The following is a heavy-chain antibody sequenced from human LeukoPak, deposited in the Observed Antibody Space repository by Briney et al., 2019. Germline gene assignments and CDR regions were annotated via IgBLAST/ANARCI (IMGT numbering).Heavy chain of an antibody. J-gene: IGHJ6*02. CDR1: GFIFTTHT. V-gene: IGHV3-30*09. Sequence: PGGSLRLSCAASGFIFTTHTMHWVRQAPGKGLEWVAVISYDGSDQYYADSVKGRFAISRDNLKNTLYLQMDRLRAEDTAVYYCARGAYGRANSHYFYGLDVWGQGATVTVS. D-gene: IGHD4-23*01. CDR3: ARGAYGRANSHYFYGLDV. CDR2: ISYDGSDQ.